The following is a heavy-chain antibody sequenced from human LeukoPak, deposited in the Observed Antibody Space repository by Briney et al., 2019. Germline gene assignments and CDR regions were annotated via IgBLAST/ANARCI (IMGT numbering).Heavy chain of an antibody. J-gene: IGHJ5*02. CDR3: ARDWGEYPRYWFDP. CDR1: GYTFTSYD. Sequence: VASVKVSCKASGYTFTSYDINWVRQATGQGLEWMGWMNPNSGNTGYAQKFQGRVTMTRDTSISTAYMELSRLRSDDTAVYYCARDWGEYPRYWFDPWGQGTLVTVSS. CDR2: MNPNSGNT. V-gene: IGHV1-8*01. D-gene: IGHD3-16*01.